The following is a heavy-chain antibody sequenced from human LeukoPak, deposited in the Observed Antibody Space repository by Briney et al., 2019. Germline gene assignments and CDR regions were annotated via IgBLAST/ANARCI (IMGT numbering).Heavy chain of an antibody. CDR2: ISGSGGST. CDR3: AKDTPAAGTSGTFDY. J-gene: IGHJ4*02. CDR1: GFTFSSYA. V-gene: IGHV3-23*01. D-gene: IGHD6-13*01. Sequence: GGSLRLSCAASGFTFSSYAMSWVRQAPGKGLEWVSAISGSGGSTYYADSVKGRFTIPRDNSKNTLYLQMNSLRAEDTAVYYCAKDTPAAGTSGTFDYWGQGTLVTVSS.